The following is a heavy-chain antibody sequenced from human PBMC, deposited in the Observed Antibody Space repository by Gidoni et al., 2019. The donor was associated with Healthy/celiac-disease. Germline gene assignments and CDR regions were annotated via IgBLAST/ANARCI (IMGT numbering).Heavy chain of an antibody. J-gene: IGHJ6*02. CDR3: ARDGPNYGMDV. V-gene: IGHV3-33*01. Sequence: QVQLVESGGGVVQPGRSLRLSCAASGFTFSSYGMHWVRQAPGKGLEWVAVRWYDGSNKYYADSVKGRFTISRDNSKNTLYPQMNSLRAEDTAVYYCARDGPNYGMDVWGQGTTVTVSS. CDR2: RWYDGSNK. CDR1: GFTFSSYG.